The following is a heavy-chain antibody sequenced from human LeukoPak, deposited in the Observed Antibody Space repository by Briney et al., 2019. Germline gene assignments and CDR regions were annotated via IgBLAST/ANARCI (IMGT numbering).Heavy chain of an antibody. Sequence: TGGSLRLSCAASGFSFDTYAMHWVRQAPGQGLEWVALIWHDGSHKFYSNSVRGQFTISRDNSKNTVYLQMNNLRPDDTAVYYCARARDHATFGYCSGGSCYSHAFDIWGQGTMVTVSS. CDR1: GFSFDTYA. J-gene: IGHJ3*02. CDR3: ARARDHATFGYCSGGSCYSHAFDI. V-gene: IGHV3-33*01. CDR2: IWHDGSHK. D-gene: IGHD2-15*01.